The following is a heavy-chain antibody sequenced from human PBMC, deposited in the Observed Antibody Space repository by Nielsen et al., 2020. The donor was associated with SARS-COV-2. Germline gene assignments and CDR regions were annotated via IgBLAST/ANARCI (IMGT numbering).Heavy chain of an antibody. Sequence: GESLKISCTASGFTFGDYAMSWFRQAPGKGLEWVGFIRSKAYGGTTEYAASVKGRFTISRDDSKSIAYLQMNSLKTEDTAVYYCTRGHSSWYPAEYFQHWGQGTLVTVFS. CDR2: IRSKAYGGTT. J-gene: IGHJ1*01. CDR3: TRGHSSWYPAEYFQH. V-gene: IGHV3-49*03. D-gene: IGHD6-13*01. CDR1: GFTFGDYA.